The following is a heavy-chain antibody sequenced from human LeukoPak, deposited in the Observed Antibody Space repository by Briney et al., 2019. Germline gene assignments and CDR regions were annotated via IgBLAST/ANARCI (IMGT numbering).Heavy chain of an antibody. Sequence: GGSLRLSCAASGFTFSNYAMSWVRQAPGKGLEWVSGISATGRSIYYADSVKGRFTISRDNSKNTLYLQMNSLRAEDPALYYCAKGGPPYGFRWYFDLWGRGTLVTVSS. CDR2: ISATGRSI. J-gene: IGHJ2*01. V-gene: IGHV3-23*01. CDR3: AKGGPPYGFRWYFDL. CDR1: GFTFSNYA. D-gene: IGHD4-17*01.